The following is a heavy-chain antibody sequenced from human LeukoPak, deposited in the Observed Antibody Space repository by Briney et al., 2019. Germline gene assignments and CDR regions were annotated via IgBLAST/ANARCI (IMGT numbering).Heavy chain of an antibody. CDR3: ARVFYGSGSPGFFVDY. Sequence: SETLSLTCTVSGGSLSSYYWSWIRQPPGKGLEWIGYIYYSGSTNYNPSLKSRVTISVDTSKNQFSLKLSSVTAADTAVYYCARVFYGSGSPGFFVDYWGQGTLVTVSS. CDR1: GGSLSSYY. J-gene: IGHJ4*02. D-gene: IGHD3-10*01. CDR2: IYYSGST. V-gene: IGHV4-59*01.